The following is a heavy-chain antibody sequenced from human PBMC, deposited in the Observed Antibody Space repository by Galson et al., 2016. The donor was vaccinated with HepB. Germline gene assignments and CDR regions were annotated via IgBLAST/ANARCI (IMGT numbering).Heavy chain of an antibody. CDR1: GYTFTSYG. D-gene: IGHD2-2*01. J-gene: IGHJ5*02. CDR3: ARDRIKVVPPVIDWFDP. Sequence: SVKVSCKASGYTFTSYGISWVRQAPGQGLEWMGWIATYNGDTNYAQKFQGRLTMTTDTFTTTAYLELKSLRFDDTAVYYCARDRIKVVPPVIDWFDPWGQGTLVTVSS. CDR2: IATYNGDT. V-gene: IGHV1-18*04.